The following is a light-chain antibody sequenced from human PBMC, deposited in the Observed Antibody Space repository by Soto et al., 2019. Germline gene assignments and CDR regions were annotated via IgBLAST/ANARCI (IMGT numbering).Light chain of an antibody. CDR3: SSYTTSSALYV. CDR2: DVS. Sequence: ALTQPASVSGSPGHSITISCTGTSSDVGGYNYVSWYQQHPGKAPKLIIYDVSNRPSGVSNHFSGSKSGNTASLTISGLQAEDEADYYCSSYTTSSALYVFGAGTKVTVL. CDR1: SSDVGGYNY. V-gene: IGLV2-14*03. J-gene: IGLJ1*01.